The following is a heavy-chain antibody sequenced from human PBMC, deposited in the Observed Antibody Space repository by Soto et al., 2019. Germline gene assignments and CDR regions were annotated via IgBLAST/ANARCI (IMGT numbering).Heavy chain of an antibody. J-gene: IGHJ5*02. Sequence: EVQLLESGGGWLQPGGSLRLSCAASGFTFSSYAMNWVRQAPGKGLEWVSGITGSGAGSYYSDSVKGRFTISRDNSHNTLYLHLNSQRAEVSAVSYCEKACSTGWPNDGFDPWGQGTLVTVSS. CDR1: GFTFSSYA. CDR3: EKACSTGWPNDGFDP. CDR2: ITGSGAGS. V-gene: IGHV3-23*01. D-gene: IGHD2-2*01.